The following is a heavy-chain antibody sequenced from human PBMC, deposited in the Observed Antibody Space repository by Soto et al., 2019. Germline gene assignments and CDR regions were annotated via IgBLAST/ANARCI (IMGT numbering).Heavy chain of an antibody. Sequence: ASVKVSCKASGYTFTDYAIHWVRQAPGQRLEWMGWISAYNGNTNYAQKLQGRVTMTTDTSTSTAYMELRSLRSDDTAVYYCARDNGYYDSSGYYYVDDAFDIWGQGTMVTVSS. CDR2: ISAYNGNT. V-gene: IGHV1-18*01. CDR1: GYTFTDYA. CDR3: ARDNGYYDSSGYYYVDDAFDI. J-gene: IGHJ3*02. D-gene: IGHD3-22*01.